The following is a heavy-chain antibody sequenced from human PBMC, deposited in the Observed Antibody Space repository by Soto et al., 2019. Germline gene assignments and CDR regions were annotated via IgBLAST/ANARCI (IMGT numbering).Heavy chain of an antibody. D-gene: IGHD4-4*01. CDR2: ISYSGYT. CDR3: ARTTEKDGKEGLDY. V-gene: IGHV4-59*01. Sequence: SETLSLTCTVSGGSISSYYWSWIRQPPGKGLEWIGYISYSGYTNYKPSLKSRLTMSVDMAKNQFSLKLNSLTAADTAVYYCARTTEKDGKEGLDYWGQGTLVTVSS. CDR1: GGSISSYY. J-gene: IGHJ4*02.